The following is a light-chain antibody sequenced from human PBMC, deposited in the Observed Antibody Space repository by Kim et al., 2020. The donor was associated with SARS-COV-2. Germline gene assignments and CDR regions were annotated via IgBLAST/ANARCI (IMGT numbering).Light chain of an antibody. CDR1: SSDVGGYNY. CDR2: DVS. Sequence: GQSVTISCTGTSSDVGGYNYVSWYQQHPDKAPKLMIYDVSKRPSGVPDRFSGSKSGNTASLTISGLQAEDEADYYCCSYAGSYGVVFGGGTQLTVL. V-gene: IGLV2-11*01. J-gene: IGLJ2*01. CDR3: CSYAGSYGVV.